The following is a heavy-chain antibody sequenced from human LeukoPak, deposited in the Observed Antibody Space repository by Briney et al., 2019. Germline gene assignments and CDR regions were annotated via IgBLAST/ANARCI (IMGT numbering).Heavy chain of an antibody. D-gene: IGHD1-26*01. Sequence: SETLSLTCAVYGGSFSGYYWSWIRQPPGKGLEWIGEINHSGSTNYNPSLKSRVTISVDTSKNQFSLKLSSVTAADTAVYYCARVGRHPYFDYWGQGTLVTVSS. CDR1: GGSFSGYY. J-gene: IGHJ4*02. CDR3: ARVGRHPYFDY. CDR2: INHSGST. V-gene: IGHV4-34*01.